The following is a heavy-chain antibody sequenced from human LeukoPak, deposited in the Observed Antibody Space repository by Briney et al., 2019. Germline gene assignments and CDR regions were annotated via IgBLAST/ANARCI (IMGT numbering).Heavy chain of an antibody. J-gene: IGHJ4*02. CDR2: IIPILGIA. D-gene: IGHD2-2*01. V-gene: IGHV1-69*04. CDR1: GGTFSSYT. Sequence: ASVKVPCKASGGTFSSYTISWVRQAPGQGLEWMGRIIPILGIANYAQKFQGRVTITADKSTSTAYMELSSLRSEDTAVYYCARETSLIEDIVVVPAAMAYWGQGTLVTVSS. CDR3: ARETSLIEDIVVVPAAMAY.